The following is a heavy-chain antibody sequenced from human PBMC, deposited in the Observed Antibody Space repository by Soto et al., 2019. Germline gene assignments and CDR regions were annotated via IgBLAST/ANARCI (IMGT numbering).Heavy chain of an antibody. CDR2: ISAYNGNT. J-gene: IGHJ4*02. CDR3: AREGPITIFGVVTNPIDY. D-gene: IGHD3-3*01. V-gene: IGHV1-18*01. Sequence: VSSVKVSCKASGYTFTSYGISWVRQAPGQGLEWMGWISAYNGNTNYAQKLQGRVTMTTDTSTSTAYMELRSLRSDDTAVYYCAREGPITIFGVVTNPIDYWGQGTPVTVSS. CDR1: GYTFTSYG.